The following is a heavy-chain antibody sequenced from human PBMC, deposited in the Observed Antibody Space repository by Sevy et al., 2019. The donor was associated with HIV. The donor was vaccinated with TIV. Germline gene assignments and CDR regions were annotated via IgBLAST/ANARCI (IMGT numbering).Heavy chain of an antibody. CDR3: ARARRVTTVYYYYGMDV. CDR1: GYSFTDYY. J-gene: IGHJ6*02. V-gene: IGHV1-2*02. D-gene: IGHD5-18*01. CDR2: INPKNDVI. Sequence: ASVKVSCKASGYSFTDYYMHWVRQAPGQGLEWMAWINPKNDVINYAQKFQGRVTMTRETSTSTAYMELTRLRSDDTAVYYCARARRVTTVYYYYGMDVWGQGTTVTVSS.